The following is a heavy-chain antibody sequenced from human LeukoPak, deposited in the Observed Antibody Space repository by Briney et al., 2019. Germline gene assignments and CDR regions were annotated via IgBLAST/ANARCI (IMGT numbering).Heavy chain of an antibody. V-gene: IGHV3-30-3*01. CDR3: ARSGRGLLDAFDI. Sequence: GXXXEWVAVISYDGSNKYYADSVKGRFTISRDNSKNTLYLQMNSLRAEDTAVYYCARSGRGLLDAFDIWGQGTMVTVSS. J-gene: IGHJ3*02. D-gene: IGHD2-15*01. CDR2: ISYDGSNK.